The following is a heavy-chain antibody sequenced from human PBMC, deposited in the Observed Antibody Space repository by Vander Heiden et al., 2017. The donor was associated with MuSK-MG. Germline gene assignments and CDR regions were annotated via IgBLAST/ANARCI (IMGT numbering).Heavy chain of an antibody. Sequence: EVQLVQSGAAVRKPGEPLRISCMGSGHSFTSYWSSWVSQMPGKGLEWMGRIDPSDSYTNYSHSSQCHVTISADKSISTAYLQWSSLNGSDTAMYYGARRFRGSDYGEAFDIWGQGTMVTVSS. J-gene: IGHJ3*02. V-gene: IGHV5-10-1*03. CDR1: GHSFTSYW. CDR2: IDPSDSYT. CDR3: ARRFRGSDYGEAFDI. D-gene: IGHD4-17*01.